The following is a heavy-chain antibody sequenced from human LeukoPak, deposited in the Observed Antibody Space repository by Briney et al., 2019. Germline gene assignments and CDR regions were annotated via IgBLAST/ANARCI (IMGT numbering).Heavy chain of an antibody. CDR3: VSFYETY. J-gene: IGHJ4*02. Sequence: PGGSLRLSCAASGNYWMHWVRQAPGKGLVWVSHINGDGSWTTYADSVKGRFTISKDNAKNTAYLQMNNLRAEDTAVYYCVSFYETYWGQGTLVTVSS. V-gene: IGHV3-74*01. CDR1: GNYW. CDR2: INGDGSWT. D-gene: IGHD2-2*01.